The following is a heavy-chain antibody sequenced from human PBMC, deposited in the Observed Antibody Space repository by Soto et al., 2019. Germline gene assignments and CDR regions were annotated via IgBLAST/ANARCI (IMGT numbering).Heavy chain of an antibody. CDR2: IKQDGSEK. Sequence: PGGSLRLSCAASGFTFSSYWMSWVRQAPGKGLEWVANIKQDGSEKYYVDSVKGRFSISRDNAKNSLYLQMNSLRAEDTAVYYCAREGHDLVGYGMDVWGQGTTVTVSS. CDR3: AREGHDLVGYGMDV. CDR1: GFTFSSYW. J-gene: IGHJ6*02. V-gene: IGHV3-7*01. D-gene: IGHD6-6*01.